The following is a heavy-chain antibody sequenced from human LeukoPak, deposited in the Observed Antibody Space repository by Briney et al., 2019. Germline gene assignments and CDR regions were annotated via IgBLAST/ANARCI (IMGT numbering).Heavy chain of an antibody. CDR3: ARDGSGLFLYYYMDV. Sequence: GGSLRLSCAPSGFTFSDYSMNWLRQATGKGLEGVASISTVRTYTFYGDSVEGRFSISRDNAKNVLYLHMSRLTAEDTAVYYCARDGSGLFLYYYMDVWGKGTTVTVSS. J-gene: IGHJ6*03. CDR1: GFTFSDYS. CDR2: ISTVRTYT. D-gene: IGHD6-25*01. V-gene: IGHV3-21*06.